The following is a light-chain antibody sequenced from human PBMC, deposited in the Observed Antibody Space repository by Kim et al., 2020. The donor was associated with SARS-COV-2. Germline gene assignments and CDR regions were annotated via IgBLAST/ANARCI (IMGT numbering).Light chain of an antibody. CDR3: ISYTTSNTFV. V-gene: IGLV2-14*04. J-gene: IGLJ1*01. CDR1: SSDVGAYNY. Sequence: GQSHTISCTGTSSDVGAYNYVSWYQQHPGKAPKVMIYDVSKRPSGVSSSFSGSKSGNTASLTISGLQAEDEADYYCISYTTSNTFVFGTGTKVTVL. CDR2: DVS.